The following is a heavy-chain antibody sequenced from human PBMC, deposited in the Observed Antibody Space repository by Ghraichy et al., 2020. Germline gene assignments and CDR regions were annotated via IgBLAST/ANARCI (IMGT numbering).Heavy chain of an antibody. CDR1: GGSFSGYY. V-gene: IGHV4-34*01. Sequence: ETLSLTCAVYGGSFSGYYWSWIRQPPGKGLEWIGEINHSGSTNYNPSLKSRVTISVDTSKNQFSLKLSSVTAADTAVYYCARQLRYFDWLFHRGNWFDPWGQGTLVTVSS. D-gene: IGHD3-9*01. CDR3: ARQLRYFDWLFHRGNWFDP. CDR2: INHSGST. J-gene: IGHJ5*02.